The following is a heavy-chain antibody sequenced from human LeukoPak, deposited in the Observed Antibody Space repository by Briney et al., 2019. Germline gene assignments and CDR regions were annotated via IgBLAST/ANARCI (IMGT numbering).Heavy chain of an antibody. Sequence: ASVKVSCKASGYTFTGYYMHWVRQAPGQGLEWMGRINPNSGGTNYAQKFQGRVTMTRDTSISTAYMELSRLRSDDTAVYYCAKVAGDYSYFYYMDLWGKGTTVTVSS. CDR1: GYTFTGYY. V-gene: IGHV1-2*06. CDR3: AKVAGDYSYFYYMDL. D-gene: IGHD2-21*02. J-gene: IGHJ6*03. CDR2: INPNSGGT.